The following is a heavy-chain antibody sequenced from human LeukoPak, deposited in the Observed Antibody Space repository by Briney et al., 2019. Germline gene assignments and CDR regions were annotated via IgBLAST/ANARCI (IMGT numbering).Heavy chain of an antibody. CDR2: ISLAGQT. Sequence: KASETLSLTCAVSGGSISGTNWWSWVRQPPGQGLEWIGEISLAGQTNYNPSLNGRVTMSLDKSSNQLSLHLTSVTAADTTTDFCSRESGPFCPFGYWGQGTLVIVSS. CDR1: GGSISGTNW. D-gene: IGHD1-26*01. CDR3: SRESGPFCPFGY. V-gene: IGHV4-4*02. J-gene: IGHJ4*02.